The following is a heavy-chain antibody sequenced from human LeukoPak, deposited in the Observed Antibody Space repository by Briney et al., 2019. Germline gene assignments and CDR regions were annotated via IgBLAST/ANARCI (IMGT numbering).Heavy chain of an antibody. CDR1: GFSFSTYT. D-gene: IGHD2-2*02. CDR2: IASNGGTK. V-gene: IGHV3-64*01. J-gene: IGHJ4*02. CDR3: AREYCTTNNCYNWGLGY. Sequence: GGSLRLSCAASGFSFSTYTMRWVRQAPGKGLEYVSGIASNGGTKDYANSVKGRFTISRDNSKNTVYLQMGSLRAEDMAVYYCAREYCTTNNCYNWGLGYWGQGTLVTVYS.